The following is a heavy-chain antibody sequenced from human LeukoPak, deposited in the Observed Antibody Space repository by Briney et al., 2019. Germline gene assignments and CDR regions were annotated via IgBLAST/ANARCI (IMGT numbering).Heavy chain of an antibody. V-gene: IGHV1-2*02. CDR1: GYTFTGYY. CDR2: INPNSGGT. CDR3: ATAQRCSGGTCYAWTDAFHV. Sequence: ASVKVSCTASGYTFTGYYMHWVRQAPGQGLEWMGWINPNSGGTNYAQKFQGRVTMTRDTSISTASMELSGLTSDDTAVYYCATAQRCSGGTCYAWTDAFHVWGQGTMVIVSS. D-gene: IGHD2-15*01. J-gene: IGHJ3*01.